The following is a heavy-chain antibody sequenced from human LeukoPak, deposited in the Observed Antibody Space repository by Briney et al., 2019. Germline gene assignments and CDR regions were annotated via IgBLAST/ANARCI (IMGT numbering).Heavy chain of an antibody. CDR1: GYTFTGYY. Sequence: ASVKVSCRASGYTFTGYYMHWVRQAPGQGLEWMGWINPNSGGTNYAQKFQGRVTMTRDTSISTAYMELSRLKSDDTAVYYCARAPDTAMVVLRYWGQGTLVTVSS. J-gene: IGHJ4*02. CDR2: INPNSGGT. D-gene: IGHD5-18*01. CDR3: ARAPDTAMVVLRY. V-gene: IGHV1-2*02.